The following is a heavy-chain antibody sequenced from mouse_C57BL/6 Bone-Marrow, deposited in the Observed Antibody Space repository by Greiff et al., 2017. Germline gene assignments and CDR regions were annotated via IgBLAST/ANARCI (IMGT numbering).Heavy chain of an antibody. CDR1: GYSFTDYN. Sequence: VQLKQSGPELVKPGASVKISCKASGYSFTDYNMNWVKQSNGKSLEWIGVINPNYGTNSYNQKFKGKATLTVDQSSSTAYMQLNSLTSEDSAVYFCASHYYYGSSWAYWGQGTLVTVSA. CDR2: INPNYGTN. J-gene: IGHJ3*01. CDR3: ASHYYYGSSWAY. V-gene: IGHV1-39*01. D-gene: IGHD1-1*01.